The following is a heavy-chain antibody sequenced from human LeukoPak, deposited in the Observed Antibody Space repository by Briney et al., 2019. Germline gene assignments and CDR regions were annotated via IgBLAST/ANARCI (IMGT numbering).Heavy chain of an antibody. J-gene: IGHJ1*01. Sequence: SETLSLTCAVYGGSFSGYYWSWIRQPPGKGLEWIGEINHSGSTNYNPSLKGRVTISVDTSKNQFSLKLSSVTAADTAVYYCAGGMVRGVIRYFQHWGQGTLVTVSS. V-gene: IGHV4-34*01. CDR3: AGGMVRGVIRYFQH. D-gene: IGHD3-10*01. CDR1: GGSFSGYY. CDR2: INHSGST.